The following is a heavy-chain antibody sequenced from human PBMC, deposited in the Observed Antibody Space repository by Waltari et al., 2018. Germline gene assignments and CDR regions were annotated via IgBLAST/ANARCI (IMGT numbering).Heavy chain of an antibody. J-gene: IGHJ6*02. CDR2: IIPIFGTA. CDR1: GGTLRSYA. D-gene: IGHD3-3*01. V-gene: IGHV1-69*05. CDR3: ARGFLAASNLYYYYYGMDV. Sequence: QVQLVQSGAEVKKPGSSVKVSCKASGGTLRSYATSWVRQAPGTGLEWIVGIIPIFGTANYAQKFQGRVKITTDESTSTAYMELSSLRSEDTAVYYCARGFLAASNLYYYYYGMDVWGQGTTVTVSS.